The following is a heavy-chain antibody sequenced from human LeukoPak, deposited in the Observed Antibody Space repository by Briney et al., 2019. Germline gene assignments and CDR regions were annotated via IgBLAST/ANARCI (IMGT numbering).Heavy chain of an antibody. V-gene: IGHV3-7*01. CDR1: GFTFSSYW. J-gene: IGHJ6*02. CDR3: ARDRYCSGGSCPYYYGMDV. Sequence: GGSLRLSCAASGFTFSSYWMSWVRQAPGKGLEWVANIKQDGSEKYYVDSVKGRFTISRDNAKNSLYLQMNSLRAEDTAVYYCARDRYCSGGSCPYYYGMDVWGQGTTVTVSS. D-gene: IGHD2-15*01. CDR2: IKQDGSEK.